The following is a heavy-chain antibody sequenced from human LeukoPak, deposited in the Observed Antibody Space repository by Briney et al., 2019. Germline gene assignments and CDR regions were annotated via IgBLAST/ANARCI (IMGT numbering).Heavy chain of an antibody. CDR1: GFTFSSYG. Sequence: GGSLRLSCAASGFTFSSYGMHWVRQAPGKGLEWVAIIWSRGSEKYYADFVKGRFTISRDNSKNTLYLQMNSLRAEDTAVYYCAKEESGYHNAFDIWGQGTMVTVSS. V-gene: IGHV3-30*02. D-gene: IGHD3-3*01. J-gene: IGHJ3*02. CDR3: AKEESGYHNAFDI. CDR2: IWSRGSEK.